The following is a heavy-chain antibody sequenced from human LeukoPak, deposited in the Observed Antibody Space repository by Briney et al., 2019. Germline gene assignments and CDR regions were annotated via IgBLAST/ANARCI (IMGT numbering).Heavy chain of an antibody. CDR2: ITTSSSYI. Sequence: PGGSLRLSCATSGFTFGSYNMNWVRQAPGKGLEGVSSITTSSSYIYYADSVKGRFTISRDNAKNSLYLQMNSLRAEDTAVYYCTKDTAGYWSPDYWGLGTLVTVSS. J-gene: IGHJ4*02. D-gene: IGHD3-9*01. CDR1: GFTFGSYN. V-gene: IGHV3-21*01. CDR3: TKDTAGYWSPDY.